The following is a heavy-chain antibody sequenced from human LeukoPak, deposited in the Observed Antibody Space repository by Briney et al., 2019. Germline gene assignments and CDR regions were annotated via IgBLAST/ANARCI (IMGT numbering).Heavy chain of an antibody. D-gene: IGHD3-3*01. CDR3: ATDRGWRTSGYYLYYFEY. CDR1: GFTFSNYG. CDR2: IKHDGSEK. Sequence: GGSLRLSCAASGFTFSNYGMSWVRQAPGKGLEWVASIKHDGSEKYYVDSVRGRFTISRDNTMNSLYLQMSSLRAEDTAVYYCATDRGWRTSGYYLYYFEYWGQGTLVTYSS. V-gene: IGHV3-7*01. J-gene: IGHJ4*02.